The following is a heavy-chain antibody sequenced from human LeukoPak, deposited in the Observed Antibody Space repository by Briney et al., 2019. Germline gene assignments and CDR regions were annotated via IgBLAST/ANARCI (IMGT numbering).Heavy chain of an antibody. CDR3: ARGRQEISMILVVMTGVSYYLDV. V-gene: IGHV4-34*01. CDR2: INPSGST. CDR1: GGSFSGYY. D-gene: IGHD3-22*01. J-gene: IGHJ6*03. Sequence: KPSETLSLTCAVYGGSFSGYYWTWIRQSPGKGLEWIGEINPSGSTYYNPSLRSRLTISRDTSKNQSSLRLSSVTAADTAVYYCARGRQEISMILVVMTGVSYYLDVWGKGTTVTVS.